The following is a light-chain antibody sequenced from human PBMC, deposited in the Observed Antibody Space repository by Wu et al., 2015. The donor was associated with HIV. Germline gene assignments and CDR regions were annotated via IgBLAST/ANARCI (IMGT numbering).Light chain of an antibody. CDR3: QQSYSVPHS. J-gene: IGKJ2*03. CDR1: QSVRSF. Sequence: DIQMTQSPSSLSASIGDRVTITCRASQSVRSFLNWYQQTPGNAPKLLMFAASTLQSGVSSRFSGSGSGTDFTLTISSLQPEDFATYYCQQSYSVPHSFGQGTK. V-gene: IGKV1-39*01. CDR2: AAS.